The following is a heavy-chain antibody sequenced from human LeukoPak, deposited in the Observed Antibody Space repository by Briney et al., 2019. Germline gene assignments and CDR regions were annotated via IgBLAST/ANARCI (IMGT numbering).Heavy chain of an antibody. CDR3: ARSLGLQLRSPLFDY. Sequence: SQTLSLTCTVSGGSISSGDYYWSWIRQPPGNGLEWIGYIYYSGSTYYNPSLKSRVTISVDTSKNQFSLKLSSVTAADTAVYYCARSLGLQLRSPLFDYWGQGTLVTVSS. V-gene: IGHV4-30-4*01. J-gene: IGHJ4*02. D-gene: IGHD5-24*01. CDR2: IYYSGST. CDR1: GGSISSGDYY.